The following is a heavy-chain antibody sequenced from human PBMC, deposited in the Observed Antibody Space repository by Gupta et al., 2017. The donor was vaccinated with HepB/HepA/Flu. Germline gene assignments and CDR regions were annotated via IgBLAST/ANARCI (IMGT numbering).Heavy chain of an antibody. D-gene: IGHD3-3*01. CDR2: IIPIFGTA. CDR1: GGTFSSYA. J-gene: IGHJ4*02. CDR3: ARGGKLGYDFWSGYYLDPYYFDY. V-gene: IGHV1-69*01. Sequence: QVQLVQSGAEVKKPGSSVKVSCKASGGTFSSYAISWVRQAPGQGLEWMGGIIPIFGTANYEQKFQGRVTITADESTSTAYMELSSLRSEDTAVYYCARGGKLGYDFWSGYYLDPYYFDYWGQGTLVTVSS.